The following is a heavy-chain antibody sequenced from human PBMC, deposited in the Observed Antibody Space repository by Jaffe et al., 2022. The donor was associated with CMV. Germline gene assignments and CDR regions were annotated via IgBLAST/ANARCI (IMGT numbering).Heavy chain of an antibody. V-gene: IGHV3-21*01. D-gene: IGHD7-27*01. CDR2: ISSSSAYI. J-gene: IGHJ4*02. CDR1: GFTFSSFS. Sequence: EVQLVESGGGLVKPGGSLRLSCAASGFTFSSFSMNWVRQAPGKGLEWVSSISSSSAYIFSADSVKGRFTISRDDAKNSVYLQMNSLRADDTAVYYCARDPGDYWGQGSLVTVSS. CDR3: ARDPGDY.